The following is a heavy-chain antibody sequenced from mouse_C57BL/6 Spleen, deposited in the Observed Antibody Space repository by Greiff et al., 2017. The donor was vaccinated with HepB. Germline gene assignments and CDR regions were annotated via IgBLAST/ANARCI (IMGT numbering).Heavy chain of an antibody. CDR3: ARQTGTGEAWFAY. Sequence: QVQLQQSGAELVKPGASVKISCKASGYAFSSYWMNWVKQRPGKGLEWIGQIYPGDGDTNYNGKFKGKATLTADKSSSTAYMQLSSLTSEDSAVYFCARQTGTGEAWFAYWGQGTLVTVSA. CDR2: IYPGDGDT. D-gene: IGHD4-1*01. CDR1: GYAFSSYW. V-gene: IGHV1-80*01. J-gene: IGHJ3*01.